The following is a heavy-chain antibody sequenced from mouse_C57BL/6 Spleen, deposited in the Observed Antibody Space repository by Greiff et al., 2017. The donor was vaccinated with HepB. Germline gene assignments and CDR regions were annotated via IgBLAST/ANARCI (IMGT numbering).Heavy chain of an antibody. CDR3: ARGLYYDYDWYFDV. CDR2: ISSGSSTI. V-gene: IGHV5-17*01. J-gene: IGHJ1*03. CDR1: GFTFSDYG. Sequence: EVHLVESGGGLVKPGGSLKLSCAASGFTFSDYGMHWVRQAPEKGLEWVAYISSGSSTIYYADTVKGRFTISRDNAKNTLFLQMTSLRSEDTAMYYCARGLYYDYDWYFDVWGTGTTVTVSS. D-gene: IGHD2-4*01.